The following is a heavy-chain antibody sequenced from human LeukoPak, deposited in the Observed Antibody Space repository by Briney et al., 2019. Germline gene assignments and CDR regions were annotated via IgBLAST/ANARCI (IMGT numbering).Heavy chain of an antibody. CDR3: ARGPLYDSSGYPGDY. CDR2: IYTSGST. D-gene: IGHD3-22*01. V-gene: IGHV4-4*07. Sequence: SETLSLTCTVSGGSISSYYWSWIRQPAGKGLEWIGRIYTSGSTNYNPSLKSRVTISVDTSKNQFSLKLSSVTAADTAVYYCARGPLYDSSGYPGDYWGQGTLVTVSS. CDR1: GGSISSYY. J-gene: IGHJ4*02.